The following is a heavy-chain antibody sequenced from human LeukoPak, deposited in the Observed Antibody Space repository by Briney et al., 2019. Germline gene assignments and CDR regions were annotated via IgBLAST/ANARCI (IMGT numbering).Heavy chain of an antibody. D-gene: IGHD3-22*01. V-gene: IGHV3-53*01. CDR3: ASSPGARYYYDSSGYLGY. Sequence: ETLSLTCTVSGGSVSSNYMSWVRQAPGKGLEWVSVIYSGGSTYYADSVKGRFTISRDNSKNTLYLQMNSLRAEDTAVYYCASSPGARYYYDSSGYLGYWGQGTLVTVSS. J-gene: IGHJ4*02. CDR2: IYSGGST. CDR1: GGSVSSNY.